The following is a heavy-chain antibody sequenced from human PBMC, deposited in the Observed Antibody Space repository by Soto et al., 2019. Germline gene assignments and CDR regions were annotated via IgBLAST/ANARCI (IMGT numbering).Heavy chain of an antibody. D-gene: IGHD1-26*01. Sequence: PSETLSLTCTVPGGSISSYYWSWIRQPPGKGLEWIGYIYYSGSTNYNPSLKSRVTISVDTSKNQFSLKLSSVTAADTAVYYCVTVNLVGAAYYFDYWGPGTLVTVSS. V-gene: IGHV4-59*01. CDR2: IYYSGST. CDR1: GGSISSYY. J-gene: IGHJ4*02. CDR3: VTVNLVGAAYYFDY.